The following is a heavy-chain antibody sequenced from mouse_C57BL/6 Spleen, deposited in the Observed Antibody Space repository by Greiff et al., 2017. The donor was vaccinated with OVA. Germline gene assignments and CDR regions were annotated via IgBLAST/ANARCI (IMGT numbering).Heavy chain of an antibody. CDR1: GYTFTSYW. CDR3: ARGGGAMDY. V-gene: IGHV1-52*01. J-gene: IGHJ4*01. CDR2: IDPSDSET. Sequence: QVQLQQPGAELVRPGSSVKLSCKASGYTFTSYWMHWVKQRPIQGLEWIGNIDPSDSETHYNQKFKDKATLTVDKSSSTAYMQLSSLTSEDAAVYYCARGGGAMDYWGQGTSVTVSS.